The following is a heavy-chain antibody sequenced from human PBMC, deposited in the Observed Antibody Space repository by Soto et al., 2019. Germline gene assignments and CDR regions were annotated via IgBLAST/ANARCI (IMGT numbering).Heavy chain of an antibody. J-gene: IGHJ3*02. Sequence: ASVNVSCKSSGFTFTSSSVQWVRQARGQRLEWIGWIVVGSGNTNYAQKFQERVTITRDMSTSTAYMELSSLRSEDTAVYYCAAVGYYDSSGYYYGRAFDIWGQGTMVTVS. CDR2: IVVGSGNT. CDR1: GFTFTSSS. V-gene: IGHV1-58*01. CDR3: AAVGYYDSSGYYYGRAFDI. D-gene: IGHD3-22*01.